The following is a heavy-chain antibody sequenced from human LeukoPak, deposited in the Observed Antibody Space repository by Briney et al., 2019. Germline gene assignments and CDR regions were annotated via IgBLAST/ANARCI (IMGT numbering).Heavy chain of an antibody. Sequence: SETLSLTCTVSGGSISSHYWSWIRQPPGKGLEWIGYIYYSGSSNYNPSLKSRVTISVDTSKNQFSLKLSSVTAAGTAVYYCARYYYGSGRRRIGFDPWGQGTLVTVSS. D-gene: IGHD3-10*01. CDR1: GGSISSHY. J-gene: IGHJ5*02. CDR3: ARYYYGSGRRRIGFDP. V-gene: IGHV4-59*11. CDR2: IYYSGSS.